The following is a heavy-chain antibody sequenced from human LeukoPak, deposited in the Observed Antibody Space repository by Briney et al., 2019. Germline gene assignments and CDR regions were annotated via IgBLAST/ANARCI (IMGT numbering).Heavy chain of an antibody. D-gene: IGHD5-18*01. CDR3: ARGPEAGYSYGEFDY. CDR2: INHSGST. CDR1: GGSFSGYY. Sequence: SETLSLTCAVYGGSFSGYYWSWIRQPPGKGLEWIGEINHSGSTNYNPSLKSRVTIPVDTSKNQFSLKLSSVTAADTAVYYCARGPEAGYSYGEFDYWGQGTLVTVSS. V-gene: IGHV4-34*01. J-gene: IGHJ4*02.